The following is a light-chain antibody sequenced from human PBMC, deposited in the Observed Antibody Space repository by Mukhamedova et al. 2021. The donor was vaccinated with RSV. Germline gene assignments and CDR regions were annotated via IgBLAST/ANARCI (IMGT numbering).Light chain of an antibody. V-gene: IGKV1-39*01. J-gene: IGKJ1*01. CDR2: GAS. CDR3: QQSYSTPWT. Sequence: WYQRRVHGKDPKLLIYGASSLQSGVPSRFSGSGAGTDVTLTIRSLQPEDFATYDCQQSYSTPWTFGQGIKVESK.